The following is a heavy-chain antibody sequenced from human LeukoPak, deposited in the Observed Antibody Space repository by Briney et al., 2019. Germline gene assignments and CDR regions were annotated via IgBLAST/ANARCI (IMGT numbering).Heavy chain of an antibody. CDR2: IGSSGTTI. J-gene: IGHJ4*02. D-gene: IGHD1-26*01. CDR3: AKVATEGYYFDY. CDR1: GFTFSSYE. Sequence: GGSLRVSRAASGFTFSSYEMNWVRQAPGKGLEWVSYIGSSGTTIYYADSVKGRFTISRDNAKSSLYLQMNSLRAEDTAVYYCAKVATEGYYFDYWGQGTLVTVSS. V-gene: IGHV3-48*03.